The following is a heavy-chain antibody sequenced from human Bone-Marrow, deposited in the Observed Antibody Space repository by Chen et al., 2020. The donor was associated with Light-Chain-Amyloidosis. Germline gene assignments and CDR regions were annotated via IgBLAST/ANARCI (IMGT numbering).Heavy chain of an antibody. J-gene: IGHJ5*02. CDR1: GFSFNDYA. CDR3: ARDTYYYDNIDYYSWFDP. CDR2: ISDSGGNT. V-gene: IGHV3-23*01. D-gene: IGHD3-22*01. Sequence: EVQLLESGGGLVRPGGSLRLSCAASGFSFNDYAMSWVRQAPGNGLEWVSDISDSGGNTNYAESVKGRFTISRDNSKNTLYLDMNSLRVDDTALYYCARDTYYYDNIDYYSWFDPWGQGTLVTVSS.